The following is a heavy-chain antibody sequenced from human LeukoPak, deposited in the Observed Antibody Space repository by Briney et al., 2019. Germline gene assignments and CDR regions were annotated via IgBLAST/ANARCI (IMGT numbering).Heavy chain of an antibody. D-gene: IGHD6-19*01. J-gene: IGHJ4*02. CDR2: IWYDGSNK. V-gene: IGHV3-33*06. CDR1: GFTFTSYG. CDR3: PKSAYSSGWYVDY. Sequence: GGSLRLSCAASGFTFTSYGMHWVRQAPGKGLEWVAVIWYDGSNKYYADSVKGRFTISRDNSKNTLYLQMNSLGAEDTAVYYCPKSAYSSGWYVDYWGQGTLVTVSS.